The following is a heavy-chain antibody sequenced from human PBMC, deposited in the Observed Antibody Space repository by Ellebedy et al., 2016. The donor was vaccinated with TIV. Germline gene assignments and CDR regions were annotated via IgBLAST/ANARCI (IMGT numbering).Heavy chain of an antibody. CDR1: GYSISSGYY. V-gene: IGHV4-38-2*02. J-gene: IGHJ4*02. CDR3: VRETPTLIISSPLL. Sequence: MPSETLSLTCTVSGYSISSGYYWGWIRQPPGKGLEWIGSIYHSGSSNYNSSLQSRVTISVDTSKNQFSLNLRSVTAADTALYYCVRETPTLIISSPLLWGQGILVTVSS. CDR2: IYHSGSS. D-gene: IGHD3-22*01.